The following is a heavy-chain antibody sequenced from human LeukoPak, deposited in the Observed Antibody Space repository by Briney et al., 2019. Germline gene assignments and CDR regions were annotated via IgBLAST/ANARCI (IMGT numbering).Heavy chain of an antibody. CDR1: GFTFSSYA. Sequence: PGGSLRLSCAASGFTFSSYAMSRLRPAPGKGLEWGSVIYSGVSTYYAAFEKGRFTNPRHNAKNTLYRQMNSQRAEDTAVYYCARDLPQKSGYSGGYYYYYMDVWGKGTTVTVSS. J-gene: IGHJ6*03. CDR3: ARDLPQKSGYSGGYYYYYMDV. V-gene: IGHV3-53*04. CDR2: IYSGVST. D-gene: IGHD5-12*01.